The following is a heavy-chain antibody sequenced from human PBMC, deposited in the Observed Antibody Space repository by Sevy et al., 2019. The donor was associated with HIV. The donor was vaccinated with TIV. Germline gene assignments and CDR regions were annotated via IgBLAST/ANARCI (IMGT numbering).Heavy chain of an antibody. J-gene: IGHJ4*02. CDR3: AKAEARYYYDSSGYSYYFDY. D-gene: IGHD3-22*01. CDR2: ISWNSGSI. V-gene: IGHV3-9*01. Sequence: GGSLRLSCAASGFTFDDYAMHWVRQAPGKGLEWVSGISWNSGSIGYADSVKDRFTISRDNAKNSLYLQMNSLRAEDTALYYCAKAEARYYYDSSGYSYYFDYWGQGTLVTVSS. CDR1: GFTFDDYA.